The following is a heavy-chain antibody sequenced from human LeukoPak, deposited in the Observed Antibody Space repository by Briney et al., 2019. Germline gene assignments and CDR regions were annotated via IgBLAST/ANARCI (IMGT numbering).Heavy chain of an antibody. J-gene: IGHJ4*02. CDR3: AKDNADDYAPIDY. CDR1: GFTFSSYA. V-gene: IGHV3-23*01. Sequence: PGGSLRLSCAASGFTFSSYAMSWVRQAPGRGLEWVSAISGSGGSTYYADSVKGRFTISRDNSKNTLYLQMNSLRAEDTAVYYCAKDNADDYAPIDYWGQGTLVTVSS. D-gene: IGHD4-17*01. CDR2: ISGSGGST.